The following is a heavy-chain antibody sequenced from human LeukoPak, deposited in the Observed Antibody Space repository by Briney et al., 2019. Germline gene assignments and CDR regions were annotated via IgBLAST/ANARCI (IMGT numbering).Heavy chain of an antibody. CDR3: ARVADGYNYGAFDI. D-gene: IGHD5-24*01. V-gene: IGHV1-2*02. CDR1: GYTFTGYY. J-gene: IGHJ3*02. Sequence: ASVKVSCKASGYTFTGYYIHWVRQAPGQGLGWMGWINPNSGGTNYARRFQGRVTMTRDTSISTAYVELSSLRSDDTAVYYCARVADGYNYGAFDIWGQGTVVTVSS. CDR2: INPNSGGT.